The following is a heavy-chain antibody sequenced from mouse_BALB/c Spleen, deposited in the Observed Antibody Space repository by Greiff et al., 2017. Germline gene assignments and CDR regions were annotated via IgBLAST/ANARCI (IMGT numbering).Heavy chain of an antibody. CDR1: GYTFTDYV. Sequence: VQLQQSGPELVKPGASVKMSCKASGYTFTDYVISWVKQRTGQGLEWIGEIYPGSGSTYYNEKFKGKATLTADKSSNTAYMQLSSLTSEDSAVYFCATYYYGSSYPYYFDYWGQGTTLTVSS. CDR2: IYPGSGST. CDR3: ATYYYGSSYPYYFDY. V-gene: IGHV1-77*01. J-gene: IGHJ2*01. D-gene: IGHD1-1*01.